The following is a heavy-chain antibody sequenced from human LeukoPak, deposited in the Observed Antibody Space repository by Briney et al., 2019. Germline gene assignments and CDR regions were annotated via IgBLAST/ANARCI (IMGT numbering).Heavy chain of an antibody. D-gene: IGHD3-10*01. J-gene: IGHJ4*02. CDR3: AREWGPGSSWYFDF. V-gene: IGHV1-46*01. CDR2: INSGDGGT. Sequence: ASVKVSCKACGYTFTSYYIHWVRQAPGQGLEWVGAINSGDGGTTLPQKFQGRVTLTRDTSTSTLYMELSSLRSEDTAIYYCAREWGPGSSWYFDFWGQGTLVNVSS. CDR1: GYTFTSYY.